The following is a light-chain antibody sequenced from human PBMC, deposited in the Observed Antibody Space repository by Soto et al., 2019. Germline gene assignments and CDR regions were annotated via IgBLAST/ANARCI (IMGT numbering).Light chain of an antibody. CDR2: GAS. Sequence: EIGLTQSPATLSLSPGERATLSCRASQSISSFLAWYQQKPGQAPRLLIYGASTRATGIPARLSGSGSGTEFTLTISSLQPEDFAVYYCQQYNNWPPWTFGQGTKVDI. CDR1: QSISSF. V-gene: IGKV3-15*01. CDR3: QQYNNWPPWT. J-gene: IGKJ1*01.